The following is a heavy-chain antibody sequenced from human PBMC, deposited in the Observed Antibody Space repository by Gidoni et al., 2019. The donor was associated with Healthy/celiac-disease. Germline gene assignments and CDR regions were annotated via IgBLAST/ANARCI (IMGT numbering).Heavy chain of an antibody. Sequence: QVQLQESGPGLVKPSQTLSLTCTVSAGSISSGSYYWSWIRQPAGKGLEWIVRIYTSGSTNYNPSLKSRVTISVDTSKNQFSLKLSSVTAADTAVYYCGVAAPTVGMDVWGQGTTVTVSS. CDR2: IYTSGST. CDR3: GVAAPTVGMDV. D-gene: IGHD2-15*01. CDR1: AGSISSGSYY. J-gene: IGHJ6*02. V-gene: IGHV4-61*02.